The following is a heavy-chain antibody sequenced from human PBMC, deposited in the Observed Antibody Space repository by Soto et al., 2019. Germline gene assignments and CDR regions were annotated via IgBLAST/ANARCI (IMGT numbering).Heavy chain of an antibody. D-gene: IGHD2-21*01. V-gene: IGHV4-31*03. CDR2: IYVTGAV. CDR1: GAALNSGNYY. J-gene: IGHJ5*02. Sequence: SETLSLTCSVSGAALNSGNYYWSWIRHFPGKGLEWIGHIYVTGAVDYNPSLRDRITISQDTSERQFSLNLRLVTAADTAVYYCARLRIATNNYKWFDPWGQGTLVTVSS. CDR3: ARLRIATNNYKWFDP.